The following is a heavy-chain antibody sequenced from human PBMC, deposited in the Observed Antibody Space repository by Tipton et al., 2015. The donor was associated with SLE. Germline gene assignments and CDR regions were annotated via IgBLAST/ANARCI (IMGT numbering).Heavy chain of an antibody. CDR1: GDSLSGQY. CDR2: AYTTGSP. CDR3: ARTLDALDI. Sequence: LSLTCSVYGDSLSGQYWSWIRQPPGKGLEWIGRAYTTGSPYYNPSLESRVAISMDTSKNQFSLKLTAVTAADTAVYYCARTLDALDIWGQGTMVTVSS. V-gene: IGHV4-4*07. J-gene: IGHJ3*02.